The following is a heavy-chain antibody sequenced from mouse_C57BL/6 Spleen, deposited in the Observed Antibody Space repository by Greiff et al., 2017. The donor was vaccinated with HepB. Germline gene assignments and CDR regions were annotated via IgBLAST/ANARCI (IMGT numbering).Heavy chain of an antibody. Sequence: QVQLKQSGAELVKPGASVKISCKASGYAFSSYWMNWVKQRPGKGLEWIGQIYPGDGDTNYNGKFKGKATLTADKSSSTAYMQLSSLTSEDSAVYLCRRKIGRGYFDDWGTGTTVTVSS. CDR2: IYPGDGDT. D-gene: IGHD6-1*01. J-gene: IGHJ1*03. CDR1: GYAFSSYW. V-gene: IGHV1-80*01. CDR3: RRKIGRGYFDD.